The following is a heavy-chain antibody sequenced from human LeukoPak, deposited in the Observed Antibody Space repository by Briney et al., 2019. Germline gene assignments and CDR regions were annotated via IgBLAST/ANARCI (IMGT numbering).Heavy chain of an antibody. CDR1: GYTFISYE. J-gene: IGHJ5*02. Sequence: GASVKDSCKASGYTFISYEINWVRQAPGQGLEWMGWMDRKSGKTGYAQKFQGRVTMTWNTFISTAYLELRSLESDDTAVYYCARMDMGPTPGGPSTANWFDPWGQGTLVTVSS. D-gene: IGHD2-2*03. CDR3: ARMDMGPTPGGPSTANWFDP. CDR2: MDRKSGKT. V-gene: IGHV1-8*01.